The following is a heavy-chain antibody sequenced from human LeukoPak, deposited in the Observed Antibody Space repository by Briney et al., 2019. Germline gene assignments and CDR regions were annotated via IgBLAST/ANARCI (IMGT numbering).Heavy chain of an antibody. CDR2: INSDGSDT. D-gene: IGHD2-21*02. J-gene: IGHJ4*02. Sequence: GSLRLSFVGSGXTLTTSCMHLVRQAPGKGLVWVSRINSDGSDTIYADSVKGRFTISRANAKNTLYLQMNSLRAEDTGIYYCIRLGVTSQNYWGQGTLVTVSS. V-gene: IGHV3-74*01. CDR1: GXTLTTSC. CDR3: IRLGVTSQNY.